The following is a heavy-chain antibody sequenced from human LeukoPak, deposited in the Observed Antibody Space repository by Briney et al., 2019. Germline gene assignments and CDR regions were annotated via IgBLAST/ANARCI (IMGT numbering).Heavy chain of an antibody. V-gene: IGHV4-59*01. J-gene: IGHJ4*02. CDR3: ARVMAPHSSGCYAPSLYAYYFNY. Sequence: SETLSLSCTRSGGSIGSCYWSWIPQPPGKGLEWIGYIYYSGSTNYNPSLKSRVTISVDTSKNQFTLKLSSVTAADTAVYYCARVMAPHSSGCYAPSLYAYYFNYWGQGTLVTVSS. CDR1: GGSIGSCY. D-gene: IGHD6-19*01. CDR2: IYYSGST.